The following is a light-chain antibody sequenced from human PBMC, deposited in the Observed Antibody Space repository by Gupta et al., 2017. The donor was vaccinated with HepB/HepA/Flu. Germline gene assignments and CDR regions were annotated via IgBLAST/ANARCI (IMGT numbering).Light chain of an antibody. V-gene: IGKV2-28*01. CDR1: QSLLHSNGYNY. J-gene: IGKJ4*01. CDR2: LGS. CDR3: MQALQTPF. Sequence: DIVMTQSPLSLPVTPGEPASISCRSSQSLLHSNGYNYLDWYLQKPGQSPQLLIYLGSTRASGVPDRFSGSGSGTDFTLKISRVEAEDVGVYYCMQALQTPFFGGGTKVEIK.